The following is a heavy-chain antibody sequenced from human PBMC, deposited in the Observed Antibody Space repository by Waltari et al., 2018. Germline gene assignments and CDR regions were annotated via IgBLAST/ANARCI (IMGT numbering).Heavy chain of an antibody. CDR1: GYTFTGYY. CDR2: INPNSGGT. Sequence: QVQLVQSGAEVKKPGASVKVSCKASGYTFTGYYMPWVRQAPGQGLEWMGGINPNSGGTNYAQKFQGRGTMTRETSISTAYMELSRLRSADTAVYYCARMRIQLWRGVGYYGMDVWGQGTTVTVSS. V-gene: IGHV1-2*02. CDR3: ARMRIQLWRGVGYYGMDV. J-gene: IGHJ6*02. D-gene: IGHD5-18*01.